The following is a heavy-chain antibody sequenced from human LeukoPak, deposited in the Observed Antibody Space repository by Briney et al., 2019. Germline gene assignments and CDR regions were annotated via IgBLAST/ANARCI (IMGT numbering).Heavy chain of an antibody. V-gene: IGHV3-64*01. D-gene: IGHD2-2*01. CDR2: ISSNGGST. J-gene: IGHJ4*02. Sequence: GGSPRLSCAASGFTFSSYAMHWVRQAPGKGLEYVSAISSNGGSTYYANSVKGRFTISRDNSKNTLYLQMGSLRAEDMAVYCCARGEGYCSSTSCQDFDYWGQGTLVTVSS. CDR1: GFTFSSYA. CDR3: ARGEGYCSSTSCQDFDY.